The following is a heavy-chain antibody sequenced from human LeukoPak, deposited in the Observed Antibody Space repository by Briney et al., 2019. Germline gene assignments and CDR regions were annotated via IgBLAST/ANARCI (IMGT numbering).Heavy chain of an antibody. CDR2: ISGSGGST. Sequence: GGPLRLSCAASGFTFSSYAMSWVRQAPGKGLEWVTAISGSGGSTYYADSVKGRFTISRDNSKNTLYLQMNSLRAEDTAVYYCAKDLEDIVVVPAASFDPWGQGTLVTVSS. CDR3: AKDLEDIVVVPAASFDP. CDR1: GFTFSSYA. D-gene: IGHD2-2*01. J-gene: IGHJ5*02. V-gene: IGHV3-23*01.